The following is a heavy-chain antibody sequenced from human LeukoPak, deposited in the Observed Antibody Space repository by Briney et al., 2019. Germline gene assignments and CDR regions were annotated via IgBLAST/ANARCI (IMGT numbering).Heavy chain of an antibody. V-gene: IGHV3-66*02. CDR2: MYSCGST. CDR3: ASPRYFDY. CDR1: GLTDSSNY. J-gene: IGHJ4*02. Sequence: PGGSLTLSCAASGLTDSSNYISWVHQAPPKGLEWGSVMYSCGSTYYAASVKGRFTISRDNSKNTLYLQMNSLRAEDTAVYYCASPRYFDYWGQGTLVTVSS.